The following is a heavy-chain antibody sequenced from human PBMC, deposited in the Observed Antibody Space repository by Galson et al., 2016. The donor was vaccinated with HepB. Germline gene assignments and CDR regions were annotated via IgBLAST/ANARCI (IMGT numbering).Heavy chain of an antibody. D-gene: IGHD3-22*01. CDR2: ISDTGSHT. CDR1: GFTFSNYA. J-gene: IGHJ4*02. CDR3: AKHIYYYQTTDTEGGDY. Sequence: SLRLSCAASGFTFSNYAMSWVRQAPGKGLEWVSDISDTGSHTYYAGSVKGRFTISRDNSKNTLYLQMNSLRAEDSAIYYCAKHIYYYQTTDTEGGDYWGQGALVIVSS. V-gene: IGHV3-23*01.